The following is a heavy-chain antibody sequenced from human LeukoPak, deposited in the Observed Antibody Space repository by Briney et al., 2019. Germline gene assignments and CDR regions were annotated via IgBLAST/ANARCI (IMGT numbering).Heavy chain of an antibody. V-gene: IGHV1-69*02. J-gene: IGHJ2*01. Sequence: SVKVSCKASGGTFSTHSITWVRQAPGQGLEWMGRISPILGVNYYALKFQGRLTISADKSMITAYMELTNVTSEDTAVYYCEAANDGAAAYFVLWGRGPLIIVSS. CDR3: EAANDGAAAYFVL. CDR2: ISPILGVN. CDR1: GGTFSTHS. D-gene: IGHD3-16*01.